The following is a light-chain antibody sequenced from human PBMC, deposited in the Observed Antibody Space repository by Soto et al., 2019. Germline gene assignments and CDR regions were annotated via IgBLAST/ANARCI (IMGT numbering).Light chain of an antibody. Sequence: QSALTQPASVSGSPGQSITISCTGTSSDIGGFNYVSWYQQHPGKAPKLVIYDVTNRPSGVSDRFSGFKSGNTASLTISGLQAEDEAYYYCSSHAAGSTLIFGGGTKVTVL. CDR2: DVT. CDR3: SSHAAGSTLI. CDR1: SSDIGGFNY. J-gene: IGLJ2*01. V-gene: IGLV2-14*03.